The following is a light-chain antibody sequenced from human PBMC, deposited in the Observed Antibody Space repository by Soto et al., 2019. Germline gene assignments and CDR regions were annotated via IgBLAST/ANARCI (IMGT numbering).Light chain of an antibody. V-gene: IGLV2-11*01. CDR2: DVT. J-gene: IGLJ1*01. CDR1: SSDVGGYNY. CDR3: CSFADTFYV. Sequence: QSALTQSRSVSGSPGQSVTISCTGTSSDVGGYNYVSWYQHHPGKAPKLMIYDVTKRPSGVPDRFSGSKSGNTASLTISGLQTEDEADYYCCSFADTFYVFGTGTKVTVL.